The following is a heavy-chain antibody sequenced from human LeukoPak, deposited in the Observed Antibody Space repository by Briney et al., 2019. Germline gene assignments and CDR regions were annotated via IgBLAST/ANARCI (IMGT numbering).Heavy chain of an antibody. CDR2: IRGKGYGGTT. J-gene: IGHJ4*02. Sequence: GGSLRLSCTASGFTFGDYAMSWVRQAPGEGLEWVGLIRGKGYGGTTEYAASVKGRFTISRDDSKSIAYLQMSSLKTEDTAIYYCVRVYGNYGIDYWGRGTLVTVSS. CDR3: VRVYGNYGIDY. V-gene: IGHV3-49*04. CDR1: GFTFGDYA. D-gene: IGHD3-10*01.